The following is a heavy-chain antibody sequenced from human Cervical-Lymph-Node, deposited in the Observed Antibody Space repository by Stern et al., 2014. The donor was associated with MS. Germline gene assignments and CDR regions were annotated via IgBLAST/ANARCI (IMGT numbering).Heavy chain of an antibody. Sequence: VQLEESGSGLVKPSQTLSLTCAVSGGSISSAGNSWNWIRQPPGKGLEWIGNIYHSGSTYYNPSLKSRVTMSLDKSKKQFSLKLSSVTAADTAVYYCARSLNYYDCSGYIWGQGTMVTVSS. J-gene: IGHJ3*02. CDR1: GGSISSAGNS. D-gene: IGHD3-22*01. CDR2: IYHSGST. CDR3: ARSLNYYDCSGYI. V-gene: IGHV4-30-2*01.